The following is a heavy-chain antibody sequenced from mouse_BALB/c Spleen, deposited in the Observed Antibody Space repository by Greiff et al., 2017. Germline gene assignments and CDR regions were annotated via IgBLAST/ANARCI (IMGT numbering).Heavy chain of an antibody. J-gene: IGHJ1*01. Sequence: VQVVESGPGLVAPSQSLSITCTVSGFSLSRYSVHWVRQPPGKGLEWLGMIWGGGSTDYNSALKSRLSISKDNSKSQVFLKMNSLQTDDTAMYYCARNWDYYGSSYWYFDVWGAGTTVTVSS. CDR2: IWGGGST. CDR1: GFSLSRYS. CDR3: ARNWDYYGSSYWYFDV. D-gene: IGHD1-1*01. V-gene: IGHV2-6-4*01.